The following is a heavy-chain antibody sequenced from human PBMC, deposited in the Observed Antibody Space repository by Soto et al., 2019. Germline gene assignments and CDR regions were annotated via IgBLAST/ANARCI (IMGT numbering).Heavy chain of an antibody. V-gene: IGHV3-15*01. J-gene: IGHJ4*02. CDR3: ITDPYYDFWSGYHFDY. CDR2: IKNKTDGGTT. CDR1: GFSFSKAW. Sequence: GGSLRLSCAASGFSFSKAWMSWVRLTPGKGLERVGRIKNKTDGGTTDYPASVRGRFTISRDDSRSTLYLQMNSLKTEDTAVYYCITDPYYDFWSGYHFDYWGQGTLVTVSS. D-gene: IGHD3-3*01.